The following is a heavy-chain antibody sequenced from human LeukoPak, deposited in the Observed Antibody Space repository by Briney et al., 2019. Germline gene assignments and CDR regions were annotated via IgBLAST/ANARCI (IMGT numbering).Heavy chain of an antibody. J-gene: IGHJ4*02. Sequence: XVRQAPGKXXEWVSLIYSGGSTYYADSVKGRFTISRDNSKNTLYLQMNSLRAEDTAVYYCARDRGGYGRLDYWGQGTLVTVSS. CDR2: IYSGGST. V-gene: IGHV3-53*01. D-gene: IGHD5-18*01. CDR3: ARDRGGYGRLDY.